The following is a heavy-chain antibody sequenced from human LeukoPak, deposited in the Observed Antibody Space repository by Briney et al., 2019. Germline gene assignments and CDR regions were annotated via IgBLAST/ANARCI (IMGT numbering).Heavy chain of an antibody. D-gene: IGHD3-3*01. CDR3: TSLGDFWSALTYYYYYYMDV. V-gene: IGHV3-73*01. CDR1: GFTFSGSA. CDR2: IRSKANSYAT. J-gene: IGHJ6*03. Sequence: PGGSLRLSCAASGFTFSGSAMHWVRQASGKGLEWVGRIRSKANSYATAYAASVKGRFTISRDDSKNTAYLQMNSLKTEDTAVYYCTSLGDFWSALTYYYYYYMDVWGKGTTVTVSS.